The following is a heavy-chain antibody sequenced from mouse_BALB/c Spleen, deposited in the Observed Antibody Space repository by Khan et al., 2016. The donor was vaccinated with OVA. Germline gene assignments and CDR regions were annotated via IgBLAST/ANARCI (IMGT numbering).Heavy chain of an antibody. J-gene: IGHJ3*01. D-gene: IGHD2-4*01. CDR2: INYSGNT. V-gene: IGHV3-2*02. Sequence: EVQLEVSGPGLVKPSQSLSLTCTVTGYSITSEYAWNWIRQFPGNKLEWMGYINYSGNTRFNPSLKSRASITRDTSKNQFFLQLNSVTTEDTATYYGARKDYYDYDPFPYWGQGTLVTVSA. CDR3: ARKDYYDYDPFPY. CDR1: GYSITSEYA.